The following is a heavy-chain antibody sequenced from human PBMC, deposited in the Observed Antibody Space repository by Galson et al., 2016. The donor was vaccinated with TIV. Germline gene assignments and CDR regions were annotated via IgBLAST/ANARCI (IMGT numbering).Heavy chain of an antibody. V-gene: IGHV5-51*01. CDR2: IFPGDSET. D-gene: IGHD2-21*01. CDR3: ARNDFPDSGGDCYTEYFFDY. J-gene: IGHJ4*02. Sequence: QSGAEVKKPGESLKISCQGFGYSFTRYWIAWVRQMPGQGLEWMGMIFPGDSETRYSPSFRGQVTISVDKSINTAYLQWSTLRASDTALYFCARNDFPDSGGDCYTEYFFDYWGQGTRVTVSS. CDR1: GYSFTRYW.